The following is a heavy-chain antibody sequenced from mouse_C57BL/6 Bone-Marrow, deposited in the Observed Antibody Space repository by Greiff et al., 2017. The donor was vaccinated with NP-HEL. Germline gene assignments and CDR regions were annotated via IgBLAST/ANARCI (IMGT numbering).Heavy chain of an antibody. CDR2: IDPENGDT. V-gene: IGHV14-4*01. Sequence: VQLQQSGAELVRPGASVKLSCTASGFNIKDDYMHWVKQRPEQGLEWIGWIDPENGDTEYASKFQGKATLTADTSSNTAYLQLSSLTSEDTALYYCTTADYYGSSYVGYYFDYWGQGTTLTVSS. CDR1: GFNIKDDY. D-gene: IGHD1-1*01. J-gene: IGHJ2*01. CDR3: TTADYYGSSYVGYYFDY.